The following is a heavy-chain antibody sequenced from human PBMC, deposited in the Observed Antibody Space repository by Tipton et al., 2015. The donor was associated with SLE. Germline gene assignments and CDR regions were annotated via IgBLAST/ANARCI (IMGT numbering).Heavy chain of an antibody. V-gene: IGHV3-23*01. CDR3: AKRMVGGTYRGIDY. CDR2: VSGGGDKT. D-gene: IGHD1-26*01. J-gene: IGHJ4*02. CDR1: GFSFSAYA. Sequence: SLRLSCAASGFSFSAYAMSWVRQAPGKGLEWVSAVSGGGDKTYFADSLKGRFAISRDNSKNTVYLEINSLRADNTAVYYCAKRMVGGTYRGIDYWGQGTLVTVSS.